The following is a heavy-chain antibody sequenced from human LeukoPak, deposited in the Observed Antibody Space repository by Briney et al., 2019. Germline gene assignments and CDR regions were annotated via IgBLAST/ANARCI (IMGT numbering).Heavy chain of an antibody. CDR2: ISSSSSYI. D-gene: IGHD3-9*01. J-gene: IGHJ6*02. Sequence: KPGGSLRLSCAASGFTFSSYSMNWVRQAPGKGLEWVSSISSSSSYIYYADSVKGRFTISRDNAKNSLYLQMNSLRAEDAAVYYCARDGSEAPAGYDILTGSDYYYGMDVWGQGTTVTVSS. CDR1: GFTFSSYS. CDR3: ARDGSEAPAGYDILTGSDYYYGMDV. V-gene: IGHV3-21*01.